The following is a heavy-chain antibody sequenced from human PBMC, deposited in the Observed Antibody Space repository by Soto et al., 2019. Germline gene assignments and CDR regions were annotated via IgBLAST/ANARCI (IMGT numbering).Heavy chain of an antibody. Sequence: GASVKVSCKASGYTFTSYYMHWVRQAPGQGLEWMGIINPSDGSTSYAQKFQGRVTMTRDTSTSTVYMELSSLRSEDTAVYYCARDIAAAGYYYYDMDVWGQGTTVTVSS. CDR3: ARDIAAAGYYYYDMDV. D-gene: IGHD6-13*01. V-gene: IGHV1-46*01. CDR2: INPSDGST. J-gene: IGHJ6*02. CDR1: GYTFTSYY.